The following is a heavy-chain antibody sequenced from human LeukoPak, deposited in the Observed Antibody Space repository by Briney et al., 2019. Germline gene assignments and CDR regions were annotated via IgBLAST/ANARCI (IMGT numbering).Heavy chain of an antibody. V-gene: IGHV3-23*01. CDR3: AKGRRGYSSNLIDY. Sequence: GGSLRLSCAASGFTFSSYAMSWVRQAPGKGLEWVSAISGSGGSTYYADSVKGRFTISRDNSKNTLYLQMNSLRAEDTAVYYCAKGRRGYSSNLIDYWGQGTLVTVSS. CDR1: GFTFSSYA. J-gene: IGHJ4*02. CDR2: ISGSGGST. D-gene: IGHD6-13*01.